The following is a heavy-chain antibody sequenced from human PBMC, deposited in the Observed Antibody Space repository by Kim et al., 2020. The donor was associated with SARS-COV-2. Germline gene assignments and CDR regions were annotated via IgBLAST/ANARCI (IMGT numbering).Heavy chain of an antibody. Sequence: GESLKISCKGSGYSFTSYWIGWVRQMPGKGLEWMGIIYPGDYDTRYSPSFQGQVTISADKSISTAYLQWSSLKASDTAMYYCARQSIRYSSGWYRGRSFDYWGQGTLVTVSS. V-gene: IGHV5-51*01. CDR3: ARQSIRYSSGWYRGRSFDY. CDR1: GYSFTSYW. CDR2: IYPGDYDT. D-gene: IGHD6-19*01. J-gene: IGHJ4*02.